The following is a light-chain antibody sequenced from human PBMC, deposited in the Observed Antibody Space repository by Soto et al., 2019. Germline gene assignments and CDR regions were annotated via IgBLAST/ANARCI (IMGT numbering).Light chain of an antibody. CDR2: GAS. CDR3: QQYSIWRT. Sequence: DMTQSPSTLSLDQGERVTLYCRASESVSTNLAWYQQKAGRAPRLLIYGASTRATGIPARFSGSGSGTEFTLTISSLQSEDFAVYYCQQYSIWRTFGQGTKVDIK. CDR1: ESVSTN. J-gene: IGKJ1*01. V-gene: IGKV3-15*01.